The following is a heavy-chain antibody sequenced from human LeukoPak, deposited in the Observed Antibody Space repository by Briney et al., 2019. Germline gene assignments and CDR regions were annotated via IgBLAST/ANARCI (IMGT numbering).Heavy chain of an antibody. J-gene: IGHJ4*02. CDR3: AKGDSSGASALDY. V-gene: IGHV3-30*02. CDR2: IRYDGSNK. CDR1: GFTFSSYG. Sequence: PGGSLRLSCAASGFTFSSYGMHWVRQAPGKGLEWVAFIRYDGSNKYYADSVKGRFTISRDNSKNTLYQQMNSLRAEDTAVYYCAKGDSSGASALDYWGQGTLVTVSS. D-gene: IGHD3-22*01.